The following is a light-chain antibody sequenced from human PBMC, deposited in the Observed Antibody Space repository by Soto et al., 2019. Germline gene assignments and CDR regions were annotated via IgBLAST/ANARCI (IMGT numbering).Light chain of an antibody. V-gene: IGKV3-15*01. Sequence: EIEMTQSPATLSVSPGETTTLSCRASQSVDSNVAWYQQKGGQAPRLLISGASSGATGIPARFSANGSGTEFTLTISGLQSEDFAIYYCQQYHTWPSFGQGTKVQIK. J-gene: IGKJ2*01. CDR2: GAS. CDR3: QQYHTWPS. CDR1: QSVDSN.